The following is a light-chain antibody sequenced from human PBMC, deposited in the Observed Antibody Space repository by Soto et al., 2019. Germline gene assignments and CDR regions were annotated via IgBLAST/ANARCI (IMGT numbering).Light chain of an antibody. CDR3: SSYTSSSTYV. J-gene: IGLJ1*01. CDR2: EVS. Sequence: QSVLTQPASVSGSPGQSITISCTGTSSDVGGYNYVSWYQQHPGKAPKLMIYEVSNRPSGVSNRFSGSKSGHTASLTISGLHAEDEADYYCSSYTSSSTYVFGTGTKVTVL. CDR1: SSDVGGYNY. V-gene: IGLV2-14*01.